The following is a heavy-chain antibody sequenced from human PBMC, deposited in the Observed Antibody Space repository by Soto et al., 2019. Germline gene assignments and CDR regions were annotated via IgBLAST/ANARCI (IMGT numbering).Heavy chain of an antibody. CDR2: IYYSGST. J-gene: IGHJ5*02. D-gene: IGHD3-10*01. CDR3: ARVTTMVRGVIVTSLLDP. Sequence: SETLSLTCTVSGGSISSSSYYWGWIRQPPGKGLEWIGSIYYSGSTNYNPSLKSRVTISVDTSKNQFSLKLSSVTAADTAVYYCARVTTMVRGVIVTSLLDPWGQGTLVTVSS. CDR1: GGSISSSSYY. V-gene: IGHV4-39*07.